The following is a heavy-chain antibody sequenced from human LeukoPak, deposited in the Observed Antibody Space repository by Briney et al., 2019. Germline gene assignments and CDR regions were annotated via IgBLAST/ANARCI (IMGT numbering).Heavy chain of an antibody. J-gene: IGHJ4*02. CDR1: GYSFTSYW. V-gene: IGHV5-51*01. D-gene: IGHD3-16*01. CDR2: IYPGDSDT. CDR3: ARHGLAQSGGVTN. Sequence: GESLQISCKGSGYSFTSYWIGWVRQLPGKGLEWMGIIYPGDSDTRYSPSFQGRVTISADKSISTAYLQWSSLKASDTAMYYCARHGLAQSGGVTNWGQGTLVTVSS.